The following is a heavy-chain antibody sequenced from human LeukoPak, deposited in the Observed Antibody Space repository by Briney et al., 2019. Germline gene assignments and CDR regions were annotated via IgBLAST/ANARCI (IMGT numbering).Heavy chain of an antibody. J-gene: IGHJ4*02. Sequence: SETLSLTCTVSGGSIRYYYWSWIRQSPGKGLEWIGYIYYNGTTNYNPSLKSRVTISVDMSKNQFTLKMSSVTAADTAVYYCAREGGLFDYWGQGRLVTVSS. V-gene: IGHV4-59*01. D-gene: IGHD2-15*01. CDR2: IYYNGTT. CDR3: AREGGLFDY. CDR1: GGSIRYYY.